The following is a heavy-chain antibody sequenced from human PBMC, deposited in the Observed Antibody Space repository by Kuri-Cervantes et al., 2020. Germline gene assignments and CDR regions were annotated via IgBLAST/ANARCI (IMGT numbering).Heavy chain of an antibody. D-gene: IGHD6-19*01. V-gene: IGHV3-30*01. J-gene: IGHJ4*02. CDR3: AREGSSGWDLDY. CDR1: GFTFSSYA. CDR2: ISYDGSNK. Sequence: LSLTCAASGFTFSSYAMHWVRQAPGKGLEWVAVISYDGSNKYYADSVKGRFTISRDNSKNTLYLQMNSLRAEDTAVYYCAREGSSGWDLDYWGQGTLVTVSS.